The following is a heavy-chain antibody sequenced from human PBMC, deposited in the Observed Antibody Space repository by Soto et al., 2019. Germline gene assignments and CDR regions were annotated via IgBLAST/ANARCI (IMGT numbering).Heavy chain of an antibody. J-gene: IGHJ4*02. V-gene: IGHV4-34*01. Sequence: SETLSLTCAVYGGSFSGYYWSWIRQPPGKGLEWIGEINHSGSTNYNPSLKSRVTISVDTSKNQFSLKLSSVTAADTAVYYCARGIYERNSPYSSGPQYNDYWGQGTLVTVSS. CDR2: INHSGST. CDR1: GGSFSGYY. CDR3: ARGIYERNSPYSSGPQYNDY. D-gene: IGHD6-19*01.